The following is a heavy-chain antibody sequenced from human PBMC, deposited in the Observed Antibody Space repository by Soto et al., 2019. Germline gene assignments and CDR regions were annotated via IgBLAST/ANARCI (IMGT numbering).Heavy chain of an antibody. D-gene: IGHD2-15*01. J-gene: IGHJ4*02. CDR3: ARGGLVAVPAALSSYHDYTNYRFDS. CDR2: IIPMFAAS. Sequence: QVQLAQSGAEVRKPGSSVKVSCGASGGSFSDFAFSWVRQAPGQGIEWMGGIIPMFAASKYAQRFQDRVTITADESTNTVYLALSSLTSDDTATYSCARGGLVAVPAALSSYHDYTNYRFDSWGQGTLVTVSS. V-gene: IGHV1-69*01. CDR1: GGSFSDFA.